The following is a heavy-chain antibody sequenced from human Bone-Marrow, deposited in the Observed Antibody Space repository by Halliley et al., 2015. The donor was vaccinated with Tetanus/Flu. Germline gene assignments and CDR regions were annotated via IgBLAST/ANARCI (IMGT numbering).Heavy chain of an antibody. D-gene: IGHD6-6*01. Sequence: QLVQSGAEVKKPGESLKISCKGSGYSFTTYWIGWVRQMPGKGLEWMGIIYPGDSDSRYSPSFQGQVTISADKSISTAYLQWSSLQASDSGIYYCAIHSSGFGRTFIIDYWGQGTLVCVSS. V-gene: IGHV5-51*01. CDR3: AIHSSGFGRTFIIDY. CDR1: GYSFTTYW. CDR2: IYPGDSDS. J-gene: IGHJ4*02.